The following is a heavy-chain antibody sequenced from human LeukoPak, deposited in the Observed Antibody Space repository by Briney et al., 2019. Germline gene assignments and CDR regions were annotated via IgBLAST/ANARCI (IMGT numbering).Heavy chain of an antibody. J-gene: IGHJ4*02. Sequence: GGSLRLSCAASGFTFDDYAMHWVRQAPGKGLEWVSLISGGGGSTYYADSVKGRFTISRDNSTNSLYLQMNSLRTEDTALYYCAKAMVRGVKSKYYFDYWGQGTLVTVSS. CDR3: AKAMVRGVKSKYYFDY. V-gene: IGHV3-43*02. CDR2: ISGGGGST. D-gene: IGHD3-10*01. CDR1: GFTFDDYA.